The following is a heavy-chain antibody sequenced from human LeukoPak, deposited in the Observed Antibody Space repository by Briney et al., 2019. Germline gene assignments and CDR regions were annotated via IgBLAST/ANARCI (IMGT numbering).Heavy chain of an antibody. CDR1: GFTFSSYS. V-gene: IGHV3-21*01. D-gene: IGHD1-26*01. J-gene: IGHJ4*02. CDR2: ISSSSSYI. Sequence: PGGSLRLSCAASGFTFSSYSMNWVRQAPGKGLEWVSSISSSSSYIYYADSVKGRFTISRDNAKNSLYLQMNSLRAEDTAVYYCARARSSKWELLLWGQGTLVTVSS. CDR3: ARARSSKWELLL.